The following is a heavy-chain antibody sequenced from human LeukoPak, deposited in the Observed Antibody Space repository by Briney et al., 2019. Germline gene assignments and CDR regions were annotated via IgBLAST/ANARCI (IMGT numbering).Heavy chain of an antibody. J-gene: IGHJ4*02. CDR2: FGISGST. Sequence: GGSLRLSCAASGFTFSSFGMGWVRQAPGKSLEWVSTFGISGSTYFADSVKGRFTISGDTSKNTLYLQMDSLRAEDTAVYYCARSGPYYFDYWGQGTLVTVSS. D-gene: IGHD3-10*01. CDR1: GFTFSSFG. CDR3: ARSGPYYFDY. V-gene: IGHV3-23*01.